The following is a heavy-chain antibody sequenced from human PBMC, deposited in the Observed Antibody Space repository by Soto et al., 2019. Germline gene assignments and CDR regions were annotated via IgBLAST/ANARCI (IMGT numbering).Heavy chain of an antibody. V-gene: IGHV3-7*05. J-gene: IGHJ6*02. D-gene: IGHD2-8*01. Sequence: EVQLVESGGGLVQPGGSLRLSCAASGFTFSSYWMSWVRQAPGKGLEWVANIKQDGSEKYYVDSVKGRFTISRDNAKNSLYLQMNSLRAEDAAVYYCVLMVLSGMDVWGQGTTVTVSS. CDR3: VLMVLSGMDV. CDR2: IKQDGSEK. CDR1: GFTFSSYW.